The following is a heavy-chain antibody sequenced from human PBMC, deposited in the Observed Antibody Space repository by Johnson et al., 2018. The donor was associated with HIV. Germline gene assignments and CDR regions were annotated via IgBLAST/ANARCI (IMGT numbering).Heavy chain of an antibody. V-gene: IGHV3-30*02. CDR1: GFSFRSYG. CDR2: IRYDGTNK. CDR3: AKDKLLWVGEVTEGANAFDM. J-gene: IGHJ3*02. Sequence: VQLVESGGGVVQPGGSLRLSCAASGFSFRSYGMHWVRQAPGKGLEWVALIRYDGTNKYYEDSVKGRFTISRDNSRNTMYLQMSSLRAEDTAVYYCAKDKLLWVGEVTEGANAFDMWGQGTMVTVSS. D-gene: IGHD3-10*01.